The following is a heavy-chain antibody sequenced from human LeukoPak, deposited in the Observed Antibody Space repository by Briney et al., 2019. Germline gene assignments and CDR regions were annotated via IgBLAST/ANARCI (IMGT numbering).Heavy chain of an antibody. D-gene: IGHD3-22*01. CDR1: GGSISSYY. V-gene: IGHV4-4*07. Sequence: PSETLSLTCTVSGGSISSYYWSWIRQPAGKGLEWIGHIYTSGSTNYNPSLKSRVTMSVDTSKNQFSLKLSSVTAADTAVYYCARARAYYDSSGYYYPIVYFDYWGQGTLVTVSS. J-gene: IGHJ4*02. CDR3: ARARAYYDSSGYYYPIVYFDY. CDR2: IYTSGST.